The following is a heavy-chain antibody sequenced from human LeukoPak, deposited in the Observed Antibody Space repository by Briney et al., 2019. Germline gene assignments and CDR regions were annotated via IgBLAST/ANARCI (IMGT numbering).Heavy chain of an antibody. D-gene: IGHD6-19*01. V-gene: IGHV3-30*04. CDR1: GFTFSSYA. Sequence: GGSLRLSCAASGFTFSSYAIHWVRQAPGKGLEWVAVISYDGSNKYYADSVKGRFTISRDNSKNTLYLQMNSLRAEDTAVYYCATSPESSGWYYFDYWGQGTLVTVSS. CDR2: ISYDGSNK. CDR3: ATSPESSGWYYFDY. J-gene: IGHJ4*02.